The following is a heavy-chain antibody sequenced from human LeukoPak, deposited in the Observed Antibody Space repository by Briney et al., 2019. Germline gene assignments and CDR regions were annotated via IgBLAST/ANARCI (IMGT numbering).Heavy chain of an antibody. V-gene: IGHV4-59*01. CDR3: ARGGSGTYYHY. CDR2: IYYSGST. D-gene: IGHD1-26*01. J-gene: IGHJ4*02. CDR1: GVSITSYH. Sequence: PSETLSLTCTVSGVSITSYHYSWIRQPPGKGLEWIEYIYYSGSTNYNPSLKSRVTISVDTSKNQFSLKLSSVTAADTAVYYCARGGSGTYYHYWGQGTLVTVSS.